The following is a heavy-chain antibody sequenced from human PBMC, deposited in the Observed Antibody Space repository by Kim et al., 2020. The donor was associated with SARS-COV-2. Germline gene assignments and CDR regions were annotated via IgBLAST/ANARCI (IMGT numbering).Heavy chain of an antibody. V-gene: IGHV4-59*01. Sequence: SETLSLTCTVSGGSISSYYWSWIRQPPGKGLEWIGYIYYSGSTNYNPSLKSRVTISVDTSKNQFSLKLSSVTAADTAVYYCARGVKWLRAGYYYYYMDVWGKGTTVTVSS. D-gene: IGHD5-12*01. CDR2: IYYSGST. CDR1: GGSISSYY. J-gene: IGHJ6*03. CDR3: ARGVKWLRAGYYYYYMDV.